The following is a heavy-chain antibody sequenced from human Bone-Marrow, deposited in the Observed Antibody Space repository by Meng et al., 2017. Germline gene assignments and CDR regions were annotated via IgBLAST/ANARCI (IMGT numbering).Heavy chain of an antibody. V-gene: IGHV4-34*01. J-gene: IGHJ4*02. D-gene: IGHD1-26*01. CDR1: GGSLSGYY. CDR2: INHSGST. CDR3: ARGYGIVGANLGLYYFDY. Sequence: QVQRQEWGGGLLQPSGTLSLTCAVDGGSLSGYYWSWIRQPPGKGLEWIGEINHSGSTNYNPSLKSRVTISVDTSKNQFSLKLSSVTAADTAVYYCARGYGIVGANLGLYYFDYWGQGTLVTVSS.